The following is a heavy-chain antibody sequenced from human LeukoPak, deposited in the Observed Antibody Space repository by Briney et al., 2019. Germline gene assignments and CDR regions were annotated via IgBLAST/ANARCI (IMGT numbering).Heavy chain of an antibody. Sequence: GGSLRLSCAASGFPFSNAWVSWVRQAPGKGRGGVGRIKSKTDGGKTDYAAPVQGRFSISRDDSENTLYLQMNGLNTEDTAVYYCSTVSPYYGSGTTSPDSWGQGTLVVVSS. CDR2: IKSKTDGGKT. CDR3: STVSPYYGSGTTSPDS. J-gene: IGHJ4*02. CDR1: GFPFSNAW. V-gene: IGHV3-15*01. D-gene: IGHD3-10*01.